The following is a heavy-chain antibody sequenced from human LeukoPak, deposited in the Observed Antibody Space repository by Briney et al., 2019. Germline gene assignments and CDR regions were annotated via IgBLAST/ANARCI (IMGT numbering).Heavy chain of an antibody. Sequence: GGSLRLSCAASGFTFTNAWMSWARQAPGKGLERVGRIKSKTDGGTIDYASPVKGRFTISRDDSTNTLYLQMSSLKTEDTDVYYRTTERGWLQNVWGQGTQVTVSS. CDR3: TTERGWLQNV. CDR2: IKSKTDGGTI. D-gene: IGHD5-24*01. CDR1: GFTFTNAW. J-gene: IGHJ4*02. V-gene: IGHV3-15*01.